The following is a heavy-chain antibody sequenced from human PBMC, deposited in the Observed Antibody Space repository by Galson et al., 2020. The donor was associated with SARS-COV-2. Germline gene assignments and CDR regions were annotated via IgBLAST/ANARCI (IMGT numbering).Heavy chain of an antibody. Sequence: GGSLRLSCAASGFTFGDHGMGWFRQATGKGLEFISFLRSKRFGGATEYAASVGDRFTMSRVDSNNIAYLQMNSLETEDTAVYYCARGDTGSYYSVFFDYWGQGALVSVSS. CDR2: LRSKRFGGAT. J-gene: IGHJ4*02. CDR3: ARGDTGSYYSVFFDY. CDR1: GFTFGDHG. V-gene: IGHV3-49*03. D-gene: IGHD1-26*01.